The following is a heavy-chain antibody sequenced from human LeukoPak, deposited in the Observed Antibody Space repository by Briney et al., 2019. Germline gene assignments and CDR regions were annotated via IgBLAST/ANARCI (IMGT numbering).Heavy chain of an antibody. D-gene: IGHD3-22*01. CDR2: FNPSGGST. Sequence: ASVKVSCKASGYTFTSYYMHWVRQAPEKGLDWLGIFNPSGGSTSYAQKFQGRVTMTRDTSTSTVYMELSSLRSEDTAVYYCARGTDAYYYDSSDIDYWGQGTLVTVSS. V-gene: IGHV1-46*01. CDR3: ARGTDAYYYDSSDIDY. J-gene: IGHJ4*02. CDR1: GYTFTSYY.